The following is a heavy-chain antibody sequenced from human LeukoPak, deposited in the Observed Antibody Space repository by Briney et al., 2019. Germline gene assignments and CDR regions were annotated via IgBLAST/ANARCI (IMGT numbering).Heavy chain of an antibody. V-gene: IGHV1-2*02. CDR2: INPNTGGT. J-gene: IGHJ4*02. CDR1: GYSFIRYS. Sequence: ASVTVSCKPSGYSFIRYSMHWVRQAPGQGLEWMGWINPNTGGTNYAQKFQGRVTMTRDTSISTAYMELSSLRSDDTAVYHCAREYVADSSPLFDYWGQGSLVTVSS. D-gene: IGHD6-13*01. CDR3: AREYVADSSPLFDY.